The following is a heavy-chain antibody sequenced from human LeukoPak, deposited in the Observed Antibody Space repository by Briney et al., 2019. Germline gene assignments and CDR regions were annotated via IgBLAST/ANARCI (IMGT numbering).Heavy chain of an antibody. J-gene: IGHJ3*02. CDR3: VRDWEGFNFDI. D-gene: IGHD1-26*01. CDR2: VYNSGST. V-gene: IGHV4-59*02. CDR1: GGSASSYY. Sequence: SETLSLTCTVSGGSASSYYWSWVRQPPGEGLEWIAYVYNSGSTNYNPSLKSRVTISVDRSKNQLSLKMNSVTAADTAIYYCVRDWEGFNFDIWGQGTRVTVSS.